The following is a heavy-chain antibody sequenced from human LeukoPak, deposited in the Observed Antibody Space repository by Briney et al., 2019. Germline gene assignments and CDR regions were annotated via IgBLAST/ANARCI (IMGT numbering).Heavy chain of an antibody. CDR1: GFTFSTYA. J-gene: IGHJ4*02. D-gene: IGHD1-26*01. V-gene: IGHV3-23*01. CDR2: ISGSGGGT. Sequence: GGSLRLSCATSGFTFSTYAMTWVRQAPGKRLQWVSGISGSGGGTHYADSVKGRFTISRDNSKNTLYLQMNSLRVEDTAVYYCAKLEVGATHFDYWGQGTLVTVSS. CDR3: AKLEVGATHFDY.